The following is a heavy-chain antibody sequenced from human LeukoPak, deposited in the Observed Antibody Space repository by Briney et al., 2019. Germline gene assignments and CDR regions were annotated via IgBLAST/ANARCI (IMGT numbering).Heavy chain of an antibody. CDR3: ASAPDYDILTGYYFDY. V-gene: IGHV4-59*08. CDR2: IYYSGTT. Sequence: KPSETLSLTCTVSGGSISSYYWSWIRQPPGKGREWIAYIYYSGTTNYNPSLKSRVTISVDTSKNHFSLKLSSVTAADTAVYYCASAPDYDILTGYYFDYWGQGTLVTVSS. CDR1: GGSISSYY. J-gene: IGHJ4*02. D-gene: IGHD3-9*01.